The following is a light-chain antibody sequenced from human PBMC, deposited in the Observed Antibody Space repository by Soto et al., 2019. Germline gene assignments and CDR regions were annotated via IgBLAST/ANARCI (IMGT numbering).Light chain of an antibody. CDR3: AAWDDSLNAWV. CDR2: SNN. V-gene: IGLV1-44*01. CDR1: SSNIGSNT. J-gene: IGLJ3*02. Sequence: QSVLTQPPSASGTPGQRVTISCSGSSSNIGSNTVNWYQQLPGTAPKLLIYSNNQRPSGVPDRFSGSKSGTSASLAISGLQSEYEADYYCAAWDDSLNAWVFGGGTQLTVL.